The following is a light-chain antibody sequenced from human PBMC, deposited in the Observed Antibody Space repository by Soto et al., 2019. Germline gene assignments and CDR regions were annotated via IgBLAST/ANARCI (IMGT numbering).Light chain of an antibody. V-gene: IGKV3-20*01. CDR2: GAS. J-gene: IGKJ2*01. CDR1: QSVSSTY. Sequence: EIVLTQSPGTLSLSPGERATLSCRASQSVSSTYLAWYQQKPGQAPRLLIYGASNRANGIPDRFSGSGSGTDFTLTISRLEPEDFAVYYCQQYGTSWYTFGQGTKLEIK. CDR3: QQYGTSWYT.